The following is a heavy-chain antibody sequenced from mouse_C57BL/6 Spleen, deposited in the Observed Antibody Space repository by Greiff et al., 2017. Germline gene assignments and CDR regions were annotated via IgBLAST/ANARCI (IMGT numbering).Heavy chain of an antibody. CDR1: GYAFSSYW. V-gene: IGHV1-80*01. D-gene: IGHD1-1*01. CDR2: IYPGDGDT. J-gene: IGHJ1*03. CDR3: AREDYYGSSYGYFDV. Sequence: VQLPQSGAELVKPGASVTISCKASGYAFSSYWMNWVKQRPGKGLEWIGQIYPGDGDTNYNGKVKGKATLTADKSSSTAYMQLSSLTSEDYAVYFCAREDYYGSSYGYFDVWGTGTTVTVSS.